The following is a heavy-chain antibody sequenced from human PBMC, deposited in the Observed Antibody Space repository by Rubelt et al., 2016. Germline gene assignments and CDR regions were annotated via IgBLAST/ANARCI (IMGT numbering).Heavy chain of an antibody. CDR2: ISVGGDNT. V-gene: IGHV3-23*01. Sequence: DVQLLESGGGLVQPGGSLRLSCAASGFTVSTYAMTWVRQAPGKGLEWVSAISVGGDNTDYADTVKGRFTISRDNAKNSLYLQMNSLRAADTAVYYCGSDWGKGNSWYIDVWGKGTTVTVSS. J-gene: IGHJ6*03. CDR3: GSDWGKGNSWYIDV. CDR1: GFTVSTYA. D-gene: IGHD4-23*01.